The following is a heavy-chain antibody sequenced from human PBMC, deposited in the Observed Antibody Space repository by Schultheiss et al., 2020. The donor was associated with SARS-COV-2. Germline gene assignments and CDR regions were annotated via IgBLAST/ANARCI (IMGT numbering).Heavy chain of an antibody. CDR2: ISWNSGSI. CDR3: ARVELWPLVDY. Sequence: GGSLRLSCAASGFTFDDYAMHWVRQAPGKGLEWVSGISWNSGSIGYADSVKGRFTISRDNAKNSLYLQMNSLRAEDTAVYYCARVELWPLVDYWGQGTLVTVSS. V-gene: IGHV3-9*01. J-gene: IGHJ4*02. D-gene: IGHD5-18*01. CDR1: GFTFDDYA.